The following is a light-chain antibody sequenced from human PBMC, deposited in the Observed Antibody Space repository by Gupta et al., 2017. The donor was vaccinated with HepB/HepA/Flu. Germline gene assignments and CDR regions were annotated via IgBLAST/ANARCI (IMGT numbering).Light chain of an antibody. CDR3: HQYDSTPQT. CDR1: QSVLYSSNNKNY. CDR2: WAS. J-gene: IGKJ4*01. V-gene: IGKV4-1*01. Sequence: DIVMTQSPDSLAVSLGERATINCKSSQSVLYSSNNKNYLAWYQQKPGQPPKLLIYWASTRESGVPDRFTASGSGTDFTLTISSLQAEDVAVYYCHQYDSTPQTFGGGTKVEIK.